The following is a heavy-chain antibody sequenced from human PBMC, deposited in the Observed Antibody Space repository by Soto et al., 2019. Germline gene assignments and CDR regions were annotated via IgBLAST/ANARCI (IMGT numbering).Heavy chain of an antibody. Sequence: SETLSLTCSVSGGFIRNYYWSWMRRPPGKALEWIGYIYYSGNTSYNPSLKSRVTMSVDMSRNQFSLKLSSVTAADTAVYYCARHKHSVPYYYCMDVWGKGTTVTVSS. V-gene: IGHV4-59*08. J-gene: IGHJ6*03. CDR1: GGFIRNYY. CDR3: ARHKHSVPYYYCMDV. D-gene: IGHD5-18*01. CDR2: IYYSGNT.